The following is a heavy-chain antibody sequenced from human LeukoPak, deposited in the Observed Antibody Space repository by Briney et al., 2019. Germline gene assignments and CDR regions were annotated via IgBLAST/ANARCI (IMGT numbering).Heavy chain of an antibody. Sequence: KASETLSLTCTVSGGSISSYYCSWIRRPAGKGREWIGRINTSGFTDYNPSLKSRVTMSVDKSKNQFSLKLRSVTAADTAVYYCASYRGSSGYFDSWGQGTLVTVSS. CDR2: INTSGFT. CDR1: GGSISSYY. D-gene: IGHD6-6*01. CDR3: ASYRGSSGYFDS. V-gene: IGHV4-4*07. J-gene: IGHJ4*02.